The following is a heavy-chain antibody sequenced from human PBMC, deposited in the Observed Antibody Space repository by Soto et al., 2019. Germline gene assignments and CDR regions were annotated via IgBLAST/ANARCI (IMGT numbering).Heavy chain of an antibody. V-gene: IGHV1-2*04. CDR3: ARDKRDILTGYFFLDP. J-gene: IGHJ5*02. D-gene: IGHD3-9*01. CDR2: INPNSGGT. CDR1: GYTFTGYY. Sequence: ASVKVSCKASGYTFTGYYMHWVRQAPGQGLEWMGWINPNSGGTNYAQKFQGWVTMTRDTSISTAYMELSRLRSDDTAVYYCARDKRDILTGYFFLDPWGQGTLVTSPQ.